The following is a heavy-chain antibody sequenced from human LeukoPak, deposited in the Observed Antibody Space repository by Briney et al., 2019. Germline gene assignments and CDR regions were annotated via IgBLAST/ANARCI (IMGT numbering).Heavy chain of an antibody. V-gene: IGHV3-7*01. J-gene: IGHJ4*02. Sequence: GGSLRLSCEASGFTFSSYWMSWVRQAPGKGLEWVANIKQDGSEKYYVDSVKGRFTISSDNAKNSLYLQMNSLRAEDTAVYYCASHYYDSSRYFLFDYCGQGTLVTVSS. CDR3: ASHYYDSSRYFLFDY. CDR1: GFTFSSYW. D-gene: IGHD3-22*01. CDR2: IKQDGSEK.